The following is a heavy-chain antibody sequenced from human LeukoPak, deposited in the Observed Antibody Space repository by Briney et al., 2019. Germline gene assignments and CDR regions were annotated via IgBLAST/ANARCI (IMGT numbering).Heavy chain of an antibody. V-gene: IGHV3-30*18. CDR1: GFSFSSSG. CDR2: ISYDGDNQ. CDR3: TKEGLLQHCSNTTCYVDH. J-gene: IGHJ4*02. D-gene: IGHD2-2*01. Sequence: GGSLRLSCAASGFSFSSSGMHWVRQAPGKGLEWVTFISYDGDNQYYAASVKGRFTVSRSNPKNTLFLDLTSLRPEDTAVYHCTKEGLLQHCSNTTCYVDHWGQGTLVTVSS.